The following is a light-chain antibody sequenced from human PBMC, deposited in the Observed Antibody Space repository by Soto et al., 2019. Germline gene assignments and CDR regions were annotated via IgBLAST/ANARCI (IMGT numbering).Light chain of an antibody. Sequence: DIQMTQFPSSLSASVGDRVTITCRASQTIRSYLNWYQQKPGKAPKLLIYGASTLQSGVPSRFSGSGSGTGFTLTISSLQPEDFATYYCQQSYNTPRTFGQGTKV. CDR2: GAS. CDR1: QTIRSY. CDR3: QQSYNTPRT. V-gene: IGKV1-39*01. J-gene: IGKJ1*01.